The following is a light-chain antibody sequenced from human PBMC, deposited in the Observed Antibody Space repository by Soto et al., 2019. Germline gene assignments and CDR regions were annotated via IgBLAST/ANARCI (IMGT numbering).Light chain of an antibody. CDR1: SGDVGGYNY. Sequence: QSALTKPASVSGSPGHSITISCTGTSGDVGGYNYVSWYQHHPGKVPKLIIFYVNNRPSGFSDRFSGSKSGNAASLTISGLQAEDEADYYCSSYTNINTLVFGGGTKVTVL. CDR2: YVN. J-gene: IGLJ2*01. V-gene: IGLV2-14*03. CDR3: SSYTNINTLV.